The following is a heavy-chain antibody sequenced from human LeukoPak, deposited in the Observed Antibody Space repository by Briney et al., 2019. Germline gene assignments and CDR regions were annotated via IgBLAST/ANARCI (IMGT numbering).Heavy chain of an antibody. V-gene: IGHV3-21*01. CDR3: ARGAGYSSGWYERFDP. CDR2: ISSSSSYI. Sequence: GGSLRLSCAASGFTFSSYSMNWVRQAPGKGLEWVSSISSSSSYIYYADSVKGRFTISRDNAKNSLYLQMNSLRAEDTAVYYCARGAGYSSGWYERFDPWGQGTLVTVSS. J-gene: IGHJ5*02. CDR1: GFTFSSYS. D-gene: IGHD6-19*01.